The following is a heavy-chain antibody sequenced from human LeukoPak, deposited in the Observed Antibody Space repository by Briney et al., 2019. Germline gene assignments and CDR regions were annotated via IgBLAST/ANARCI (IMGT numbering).Heavy chain of an antibody. CDR3: ATTRGSYYGWFDP. D-gene: IGHD1-26*01. CDR1: GYTFTSYY. V-gene: IGHV1-46*01. J-gene: IGHJ5*02. Sequence: ASVKVSCKASGYTFTSYYMHWVRQAPGQGLEWMGIINPSGGSTSYAQKFQGRVTMTRDMSTSTVYMELSSLRSEDTAVYYCATTRGSYYGWFDPWGQGTLVTVSS. CDR2: INPSGGST.